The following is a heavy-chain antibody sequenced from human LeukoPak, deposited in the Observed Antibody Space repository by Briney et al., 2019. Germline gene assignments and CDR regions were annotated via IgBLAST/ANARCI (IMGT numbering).Heavy chain of an antibody. Sequence: SETLSLTCTVSGGSISSYYWSWIRQPPGKGLEWIGYIYYSGSTNYNPSLKSRVTISVDTSKNQFSLKLSSVTAADTAVYCCARHNFLAAAGIDYWGQGTLVTVSS. D-gene: IGHD6-13*01. CDR1: GGSISSYY. CDR2: IYYSGST. CDR3: ARHNFLAAAGIDY. J-gene: IGHJ4*02. V-gene: IGHV4-59*08.